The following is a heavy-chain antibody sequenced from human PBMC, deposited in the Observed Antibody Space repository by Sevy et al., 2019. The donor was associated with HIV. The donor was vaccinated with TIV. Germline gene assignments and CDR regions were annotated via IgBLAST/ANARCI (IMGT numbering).Heavy chain of an antibody. D-gene: IGHD1-26*01. Sequence: SPTISLTCTVSGGSITSLYWNWIRQPPGKGLACIANIYYNAHINYIPSLKSRVTLSLDTSKNQFSLRLSSVAAADTAMYYCAGENAWGRGYSWGQGTLVNVSS. CDR3: AGENAWGRGYS. CDR1: GGSITSLY. V-gene: IGHV4-59*08. J-gene: IGHJ4*02. CDR2: IYYNAHI.